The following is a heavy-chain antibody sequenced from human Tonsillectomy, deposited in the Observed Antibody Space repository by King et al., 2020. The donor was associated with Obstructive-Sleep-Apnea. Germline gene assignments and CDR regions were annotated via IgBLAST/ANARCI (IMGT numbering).Heavy chain of an antibody. CDR3: ARAAAWYYDPLTDNWFDP. CDR2: INPSGGST. V-gene: IGHV1-46*01. J-gene: IGHJ5*02. D-gene: IGHD3-9*01. CDR1: GYIFTSYY. Sequence: QLVQSGAEVKKPGASVKVSCKASGYIFTSYYLHWVRQAPGQGLEWMGVINPSGGSTSYAQKFQGRVTMTRDTSTRTVYMELSSLRSEDTAVYYCARAAAWYYDPLTDNWFDPWGQGTLVTVPS.